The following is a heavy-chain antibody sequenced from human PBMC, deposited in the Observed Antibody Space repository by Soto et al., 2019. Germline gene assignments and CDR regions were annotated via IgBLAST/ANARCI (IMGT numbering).Heavy chain of an antibody. CDR3: ARDRYGDYYAY. J-gene: IGHJ4*02. D-gene: IGHD3-22*01. Sequence: QVQLLESGPGLVKPSQTLSLSCIVSGASLSSGGYYWNWIRQHPGKGLEWTGYIYFDGMTYYNPSLESRVTMSIDASKNQFSLHLSSVTAADTAVYYCARDRYGDYYAYWGQGILVTVSS. CDR1: GASLSSGGYY. CDR2: IYFDGMT. V-gene: IGHV4-31*03.